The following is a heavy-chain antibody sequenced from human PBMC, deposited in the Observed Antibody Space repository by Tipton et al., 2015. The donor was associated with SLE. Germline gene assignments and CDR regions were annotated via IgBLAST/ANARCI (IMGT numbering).Heavy chain of an antibody. CDR1: GVSISTYY. V-gene: IGHV4-59*08. J-gene: IGHJ4*02. CDR2: FYHRGTT. CDR3: ARSSSVRTLLWPTFAY. D-gene: IGHD2/OR15-2a*01. Sequence: TLSLTCSVSGVSISTYYWSWIRQSPGKGLEWIGNFYHRGTTYYNPSLKSRVTISADTSKNHLSLKLTSVTAADTAVYFCARSSSVRTLLWPTFAYWGQGTLVTVSS.